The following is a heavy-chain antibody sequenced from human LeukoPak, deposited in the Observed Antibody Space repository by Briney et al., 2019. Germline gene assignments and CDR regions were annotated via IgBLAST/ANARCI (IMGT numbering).Heavy chain of an antibody. CDR1: GYTFTGYY. V-gene: IGHV1-2*02. Sequence: ASVKVSCKASGYTFTGYYMHWVRQAPGQGLEWMGWINPNSGGTNYAQKFQGRVTMTRDTSISTAYMELSRLRSDDTAVYYCAREEKWYYDILTGPHAFDIWGQGTMVTVSS. CDR2: INPNSGGT. D-gene: IGHD3-9*01. CDR3: AREEKWYYDILTGPHAFDI. J-gene: IGHJ3*02.